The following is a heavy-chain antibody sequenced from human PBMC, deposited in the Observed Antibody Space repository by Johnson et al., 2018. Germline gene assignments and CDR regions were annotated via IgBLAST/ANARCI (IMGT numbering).Heavy chain of an antibody. CDR2: ISGSDNII. CDR1: GFTFSDYY. CDR3: AKDKDSQVIVSRMYFQH. J-gene: IGHJ1*01. D-gene: IGHD3-16*02. V-gene: IGHV3-11*04. Sequence: VQLVQSGGGLVKPGGSLRLSCAASGFTFSDYYMSWIRQAPGRGLQWVSYISGSDNIIYYADSVKGRFTIPRDNAKYSLYLQMKSLRAEDTAVYYCAKDKDSQVIVSRMYFQHWGQGTLVTVSS.